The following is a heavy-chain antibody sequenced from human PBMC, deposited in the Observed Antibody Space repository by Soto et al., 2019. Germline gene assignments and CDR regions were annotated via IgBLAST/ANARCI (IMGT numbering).Heavy chain of an antibody. J-gene: IGHJ6*02. CDR1: GGTFSSYA. Sequence: QVQLVQSGAEVKKPGSSVKVSCKASGGTFSSYAISWVRQAPGQGLEWMGGIIPIFGTANYAQKFQGRVTITADKSTSTAYMALSSLRSEDTAVYYYARGWGPIVVVPAATPVNGMDVWGQGTTVTVSS. CDR2: IIPIFGTA. V-gene: IGHV1-69*06. CDR3: ARGWGPIVVVPAATPVNGMDV. D-gene: IGHD2-2*01.